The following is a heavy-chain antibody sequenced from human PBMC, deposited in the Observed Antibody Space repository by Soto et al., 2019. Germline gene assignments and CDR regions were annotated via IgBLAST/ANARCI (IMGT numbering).Heavy chain of an antibody. D-gene: IGHD3-10*01. CDR3: AKKMNGVTSIPCNIDY. V-gene: IGHV3-30*18. CDR1: GFTFSQFG. J-gene: IGHJ4*02. CDR2: ISFDGRET. Sequence: QVQLVESGGGVVQPGRSLRLSCSASGFTFSQFGMHWVRRAPGKGLEWVAVISFDGRETYYSDSVKGRFTISRDNSKNTLYLQANSLRADDTAVYYCAKKMNGVTSIPCNIDYWGQGTLVTVSS.